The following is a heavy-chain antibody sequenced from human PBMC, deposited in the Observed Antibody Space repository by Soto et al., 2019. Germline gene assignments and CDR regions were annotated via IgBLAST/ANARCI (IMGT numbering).Heavy chain of an antibody. Sequence: GGSLRLSCAASGFTFRNYNMNWVRQAPGKGLEWVSRISTDGSSTTYADSVKGRFTISRDNAKNTLYLQMNSLSAEDTAVYYCARATGSNHPFDYWGQGTLVTVSS. D-gene: IGHD2-2*01. J-gene: IGHJ4*02. CDR2: ISTDGSST. CDR1: GFTFRNYN. V-gene: IGHV3-74*01. CDR3: ARATGSNHPFDY.